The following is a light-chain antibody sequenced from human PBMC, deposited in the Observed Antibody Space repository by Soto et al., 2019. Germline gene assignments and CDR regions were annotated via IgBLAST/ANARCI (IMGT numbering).Light chain of an antibody. Sequence: DIQLTQSPSFLSASVGDRVTITCRASQGLSSDLAWYQQKPGKAPKLLIYAASTLQSGVPSRFSGSGSGTEFTLTISSLKPEDLATYYCRQLNSYPITFGQGTRLEIK. CDR2: AAS. CDR1: QGLSSD. CDR3: RQLNSYPIT. V-gene: IGKV1-9*01. J-gene: IGKJ5*01.